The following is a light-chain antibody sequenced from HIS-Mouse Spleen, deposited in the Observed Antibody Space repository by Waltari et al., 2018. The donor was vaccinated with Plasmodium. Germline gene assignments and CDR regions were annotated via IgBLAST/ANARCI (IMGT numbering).Light chain of an antibody. V-gene: IGKV3-15*01. Sequence: EIVMTHSPPPLSVSPGERATLSCRASQSVSSNLAWYQQKPGQAPRLLIYGASTRATGIPARFSGSGSGTEFTLTISSLQSEDFAVYYCQQYNNWSFTFGPGTKVDIK. CDR1: QSVSSN. J-gene: IGKJ3*01. CDR2: GAS. CDR3: QQYNNWSFT.